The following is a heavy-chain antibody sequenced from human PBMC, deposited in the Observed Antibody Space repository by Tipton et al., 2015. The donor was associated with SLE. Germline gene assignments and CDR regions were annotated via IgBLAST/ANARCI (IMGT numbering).Heavy chain of an antibody. CDR2: IYYSGST. D-gene: IGHD5-18*01. J-gene: IGHJ3*02. V-gene: IGHV4-31*03. Sequence: TLSLTCTVSGGSIRSGGYYWSWIRQHPGKGLEWTGYIYYSGSTYYNPSLKSRVTISVDTSKNQFSLKLSSVTAADTAVYYCARGGSGYSYGPGAFDIWGQGTMVTVSS. CDR3: ARGGSGYSYGPGAFDI. CDR1: GGSIRSGGYY.